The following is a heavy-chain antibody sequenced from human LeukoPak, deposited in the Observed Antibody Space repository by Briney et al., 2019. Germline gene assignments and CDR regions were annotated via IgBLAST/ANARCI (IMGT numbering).Heavy chain of an antibody. J-gene: IGHJ5*02. Sequence: PSETLSLTCTVSGGSISSYYWSWIRQPPGKVLEWIGYIYYIGSTNYNPSLKSRVTISVGTSKNQFSLKLSSVTAADTAVYYCARGIGWFGELKNWFDPWGQGTLVTVSS. CDR3: ARGIGWFGELKNWFDP. D-gene: IGHD3-10*01. V-gene: IGHV4-59*01. CDR2: IYYIGST. CDR1: GGSISSYY.